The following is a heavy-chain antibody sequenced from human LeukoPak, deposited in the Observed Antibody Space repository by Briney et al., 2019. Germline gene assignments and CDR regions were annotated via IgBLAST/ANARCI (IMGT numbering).Heavy chain of an antibody. CDR1: GYTFTGYL. Sequence: ASVKVSCKTSGYTFTGYLMHWVRQAPGQGLEWMGWINPNTGGTNYAQKFQGRVTMTTDTSTSTAYMELRSLRSDDTAVYYCARGPAPRTYYDFWSGYIDAFDIWGQGTMVTVSS. D-gene: IGHD3-3*01. CDR3: ARGPAPRTYYDFWSGYIDAFDI. CDR2: INPNTGGT. V-gene: IGHV1-2*02. J-gene: IGHJ3*02.